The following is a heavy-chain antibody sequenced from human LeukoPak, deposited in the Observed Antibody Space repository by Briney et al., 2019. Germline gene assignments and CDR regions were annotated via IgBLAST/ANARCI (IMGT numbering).Heavy chain of an antibody. CDR1: GGSISSGDYY. CDR3: ARGNNYYYYGMDV. V-gene: IGHV4-30-4*01. Sequence: PSETLSLTCTVSGGSISSGDYYWSWIRQPPGKGLEWIGYIYYSGSTYYNPSLKSRVTISVDTSKNQFSLKLSSVTAADTAVYYCARGNNYYYYGMDVWGQGTTVTVSS. J-gene: IGHJ6*02. CDR2: IYYSGST.